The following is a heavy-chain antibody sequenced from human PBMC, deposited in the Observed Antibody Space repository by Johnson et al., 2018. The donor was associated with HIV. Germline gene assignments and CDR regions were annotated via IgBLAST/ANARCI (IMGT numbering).Heavy chain of an antibody. Sequence: VQLVESGGGLVKPGGSLRLSCAVSGVIFSDYYMSWIRQAPGKGLEWVSIIYSGGSTYYADSVKGRFTISRDSSKNTVYLQMNNLRAEDTAVYNCARGVRGVIIDWGQGTMVAVSS. D-gene: IGHD3-10*01. J-gene: IGHJ3*01. CDR1: GVIFSDYY. CDR3: ARGVRGVIID. V-gene: IGHV3-66*01. CDR2: IYSGGST.